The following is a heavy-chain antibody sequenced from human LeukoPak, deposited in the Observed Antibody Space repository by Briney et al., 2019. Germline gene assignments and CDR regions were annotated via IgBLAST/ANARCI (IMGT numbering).Heavy chain of an antibody. CDR1: GFTFSDHY. CDR3: ARGHYGLDF. D-gene: IGHD3-10*01. V-gene: IGHV3-11*01. J-gene: IGHJ4*02. Sequence: PGGSLSLSCAASGFTFSDHYFSRIRQAPGKGLEWVSYISTSGTSIYYADSVKGRFTISRDNAKNSLYLQMSSLRTEDTAVYYCARGHYGLDFWGQGTPVTVSS. CDR2: ISTSGTSI.